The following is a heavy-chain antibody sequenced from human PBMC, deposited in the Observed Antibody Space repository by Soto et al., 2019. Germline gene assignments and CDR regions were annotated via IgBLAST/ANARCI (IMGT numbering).Heavy chain of an antibody. CDR1: GFTFSSYA. V-gene: IGHV3-23*01. Sequence: GGSLRLSCAASGFTFSSYAMSWVRQAPGKGLEWVSAISGSGGSTYYADSVKGRFTISRDNSKNTLYLQMNSLRAEDTAVYYCPKDLSKIRGKYLDYGGQGALVTVSS. CDR2: ISGSGGST. CDR3: PKDLSKIRGKYLDY. D-gene: IGHD1-26*01. J-gene: IGHJ4*02.